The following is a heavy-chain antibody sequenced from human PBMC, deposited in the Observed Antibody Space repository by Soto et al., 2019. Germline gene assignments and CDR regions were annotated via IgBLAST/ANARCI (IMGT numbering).Heavy chain of an antibody. CDR1: GFTFSSYG. Sequence: GSLRLSCAASGFTFSSYGMHWVRQAPGKGLEWVAVISYDGSNKYYADSVKGRFTISRDNSKNTLYLQMNSLRAEDTAVYYCAKVGQDIVVVGAFDIWGQGTMVTVSS. CDR3: AKVGQDIVVVGAFDI. CDR2: ISYDGSNK. V-gene: IGHV3-30*18. D-gene: IGHD2-15*01. J-gene: IGHJ3*02.